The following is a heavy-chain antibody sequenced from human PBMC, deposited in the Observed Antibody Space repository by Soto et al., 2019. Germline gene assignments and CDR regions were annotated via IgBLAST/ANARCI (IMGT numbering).Heavy chain of an antibody. D-gene: IGHD2-2*01. CDR1: EVIFSNSA. Sequence: GGSLRLSCVASEVIFSNSAMHWVRQAPGKGLEWVAVVSFDGSLKYYADSVEGRFTISRDSSKNTLYLQMNSLRPEDTAVYYCASDGPSSLTSYFDYWGQGTLVTVSS. J-gene: IGHJ4*02. CDR3: ASDGPSSLTSYFDY. V-gene: IGHV3-30*04. CDR2: VSFDGSLK.